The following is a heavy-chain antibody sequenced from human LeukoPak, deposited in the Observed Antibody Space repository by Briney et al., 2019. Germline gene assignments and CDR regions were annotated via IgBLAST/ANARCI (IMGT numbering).Heavy chain of an antibody. Sequence: SGGSLRLSCAASGFTFSSYAMSWVRQAPGKGLEWVSAISGSGGSTYYADSVKGRFTISRDNSKNTLYLQMNSLRAEDTAVYYCAKADSGYGDSLTYFDYWGQGTLVTVSS. V-gene: IGHV3-23*01. D-gene: IGHD4-17*01. CDR2: ISGSGGST. CDR1: GFTFSSYA. CDR3: AKADSGYGDSLTYFDY. J-gene: IGHJ4*02.